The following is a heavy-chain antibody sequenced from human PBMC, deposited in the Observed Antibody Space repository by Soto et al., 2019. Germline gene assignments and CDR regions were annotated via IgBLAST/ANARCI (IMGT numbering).Heavy chain of an antibody. CDR3: EPLPPRIVVTVLPIPT. Sequence: QVYLHQSGPGLVKPSGTLSLTCAVSGDSISSTHWWTWVRQTPGKGLEWIGEVYHSGSTSYNPSLKSRVTISVDKYNNPFALKLNAVTAADTAVYYCEPLPPRIVVTVLPIPTWGQGTLVSVSS. CDR1: GDSISSTHW. V-gene: IGHV4-4*02. J-gene: IGHJ5*02. D-gene: IGHD2-21*01. CDR2: VYHSGST.